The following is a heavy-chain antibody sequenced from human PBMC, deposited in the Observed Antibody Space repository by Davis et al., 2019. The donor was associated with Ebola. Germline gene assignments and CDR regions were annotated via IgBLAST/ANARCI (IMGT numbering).Heavy chain of an antibody. CDR1: GGSTSSSIHH. CDR3: AKRIAAAAATRDGP. J-gene: IGHJ5*02. Sequence: MPSETLSPTCTVTGGSTSSSIHHWGWIRQAPGRGMEWIGSIYYNGNTHYNPSLKNRVTLSMDTSKNQFSLKLKSVTAADTAVYYCAKRIAAAAATRDGPWGQGILVTVSS. D-gene: IGHD6-13*01. V-gene: IGHV4-39*01. CDR2: IYYNGNT.